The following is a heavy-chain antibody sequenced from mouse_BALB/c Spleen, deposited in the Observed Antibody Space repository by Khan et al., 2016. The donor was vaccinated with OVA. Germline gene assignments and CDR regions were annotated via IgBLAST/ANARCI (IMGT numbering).Heavy chain of an antibody. V-gene: IGHV1-7*01. J-gene: IGHJ2*01. CDR1: GYTFTSYW. CDR2: INPTSGYT. Sequence: QVQLKQSGAELAKPGASVKMSCKASGYTFTSYWMHWIKQRPEQGLEWIGYINPTSGYTDYNQKFKDKATLTADKSSSTAYMQLSSLTSDDSAVYYCARDRFDYWGQGTALTVSS. CDR3: ARDRFDY.